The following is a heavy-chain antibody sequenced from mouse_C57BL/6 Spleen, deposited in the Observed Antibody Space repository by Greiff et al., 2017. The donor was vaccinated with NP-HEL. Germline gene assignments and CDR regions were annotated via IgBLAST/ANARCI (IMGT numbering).Heavy chain of an antibody. CDR3: TRGGDYGIPFAY. Sequence: EVKLQESGEGLVKPGGSLKLSCAASGFTFSSYAMSWVRQTPEKRLEWVAYISSGGDYIYYADTVKGRFTISRDNARNTLYLQMSSLKSEDTAMYYCTRGGDYGIPFAYWGQGTLVTVSA. CDR2: ISSGGDYI. D-gene: IGHD2-1*01. J-gene: IGHJ3*01. CDR1: GFTFSSYA. V-gene: IGHV5-9-1*02.